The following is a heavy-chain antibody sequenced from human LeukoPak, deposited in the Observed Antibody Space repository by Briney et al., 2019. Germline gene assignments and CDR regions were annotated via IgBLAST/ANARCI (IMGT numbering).Heavy chain of an antibody. Sequence: PGWSLRLSCAASGFTFDDYAMHWVRQAPGKGLEWVSGISWNSGSIGYADSVKGRFTISRDNAKNSLYLQMNSLRAEDTALYYCAKLSVAGTLDYWGQGTLVTVSS. CDR1: GFTFDDYA. CDR3: AKLSVAGTLDY. J-gene: IGHJ4*02. V-gene: IGHV3-9*01. CDR2: ISWNSGSI. D-gene: IGHD6-19*01.